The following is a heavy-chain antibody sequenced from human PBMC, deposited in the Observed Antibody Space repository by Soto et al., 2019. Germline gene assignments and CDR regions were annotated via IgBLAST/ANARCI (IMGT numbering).Heavy chain of an antibody. CDR2: ISWDGGST. CDR1: GFTFDDCA. V-gene: IGHV3-43D*04. J-gene: IGHJ6*02. D-gene: IGHD3-10*01. CDR3: AKDMIRQDVYYYGSGDDFSSGMDV. Sequence: GGSLRLSCAASGFTFDDCAMHWVRQAPGKGLEWVSLISWDGGSTYYADSVKGRFTISRDNSKNSLYLQMKSLRAEDTALYYCAKDMIRQDVYYYGSGDDFSSGMDVWGQGTTVTVSS.